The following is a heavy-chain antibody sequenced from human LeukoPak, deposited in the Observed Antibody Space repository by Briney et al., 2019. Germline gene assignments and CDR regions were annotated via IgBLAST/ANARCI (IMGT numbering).Heavy chain of an antibody. CDR3: ARKTDYSYYYMDV. CDR2: ISAYSGNT. J-gene: IGHJ6*03. CDR1: GYTFTSFG. Sequence: ASVKVSCKASGYTFTSFGISWMRQAPGQGLEWMGWISAYSGNTNYAQNLQGRVTMTTDTSTSTAYMELRSLRSDDTAVYYCARKTDYSYYYMDVWGKGTTVTVSS. V-gene: IGHV1-18*01.